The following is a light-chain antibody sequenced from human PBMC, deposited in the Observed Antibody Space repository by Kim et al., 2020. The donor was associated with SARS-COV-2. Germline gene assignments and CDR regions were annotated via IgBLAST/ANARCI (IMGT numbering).Light chain of an antibody. CDR2: SAS. V-gene: IGKV3-20*01. CDR1: QSVSSNF. J-gene: IGKJ1*01. Sequence: EIVLTQSPGTLSLSPGERATLSCRASQSVSSNFLAWYQQKAGQAPRLVIYSASSRASGIPARFSGSGSGTDFTLTISTLEPEDFAVYYCQQYANSPETFGQGTKVDIK. CDR3: QQYANSPET.